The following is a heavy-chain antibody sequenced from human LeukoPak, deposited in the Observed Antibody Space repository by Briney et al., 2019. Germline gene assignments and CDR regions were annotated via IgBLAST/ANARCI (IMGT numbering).Heavy chain of an antibody. V-gene: IGHV3-21*01. CDR3: ARVGRYYDSSGSVDY. Sequence: GGSLRLSCAASGFTFSSYSMNWVRQAPGKGLEWVSSISSSSSYIYYADSVKGRFTISRDNAKNSLYLQMNSLRAEDTAVYYCARVGRYYDSSGSVDYWGQGTLVTVSS. CDR1: GFTFSSYS. D-gene: IGHD3-22*01. CDR2: ISSSSSYI. J-gene: IGHJ4*02.